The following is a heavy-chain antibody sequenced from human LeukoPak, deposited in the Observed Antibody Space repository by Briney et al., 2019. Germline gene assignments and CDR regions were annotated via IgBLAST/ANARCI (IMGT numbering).Heavy chain of an antibody. J-gene: IGHJ4*02. Sequence: GGSLRLSCAASGFTFSSCAMHWVRQAPGKGLEWVAVISYDGGNKYYAGSVRGRFTISRDNSKNTVFLQMNSLDAEDTAAYYCAKGGHTSSWYTDYWGQGTLVTVSS. CDR2: ISYDGGNK. CDR3: AKGGHTSSWYTDY. V-gene: IGHV3-30*18. CDR1: GFTFSSCA. D-gene: IGHD6-13*01.